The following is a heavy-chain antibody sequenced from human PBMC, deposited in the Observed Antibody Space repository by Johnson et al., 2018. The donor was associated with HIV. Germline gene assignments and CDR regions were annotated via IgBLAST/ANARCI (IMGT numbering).Heavy chain of an antibody. Sequence: VQLVESAGGLVQPGGSLRLSCTASGFSVSSYYMTWVSQTPVKGLEWVSVIFSGGTTYYADSVKGRFTISRDNSKNTLYLQMDSLRTEDTAVYYCARGRDSTGDGGAFDIWGQGTMVTVSS. V-gene: IGHV3-66*01. D-gene: IGHD7-27*01. CDR3: ARGRDSTGDGGAFDI. CDR2: IFSGGTT. CDR1: GFSVSSYY. J-gene: IGHJ3*02.